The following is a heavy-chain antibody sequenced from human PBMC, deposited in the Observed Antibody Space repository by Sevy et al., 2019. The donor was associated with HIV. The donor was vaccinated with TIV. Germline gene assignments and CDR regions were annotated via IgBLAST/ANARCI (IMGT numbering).Heavy chain of an antibody. Sequence: GGSLRLSCAASRFTFSSYAMSWVRQAPGKGLEWVSAISTGGGSTFYADSVRGRFTGSRDNSKNTLYLQMNSLRAEDTAVYYCAKSLPSSSTWYRSNYFDYWGQGTLVTVSS. CDR3: AKSLPSSSTWYRSNYFDY. V-gene: IGHV3-23*01. CDR1: RFTFSSYA. J-gene: IGHJ4*02. D-gene: IGHD6-13*01. CDR2: ISTGGGST.